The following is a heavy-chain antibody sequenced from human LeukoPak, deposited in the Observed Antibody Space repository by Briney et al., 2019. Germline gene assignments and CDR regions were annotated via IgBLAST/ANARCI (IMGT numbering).Heavy chain of an antibody. CDR3: ARPSNSGYDF. D-gene: IGHD5-12*01. CDR2: IYPSDSDT. J-gene: IGHJ4*02. Sequence: GASLKISCKASGYIFSNYWIGWVRQLPGKGVEWMGIIYPSDSDTKYSPSFQGQVTTSPDKSISTAYLQWSSLKASDTAMYYCARPSNSGYDFWGQGALVTVSS. CDR1: GYIFSNYW. V-gene: IGHV5-51*01.